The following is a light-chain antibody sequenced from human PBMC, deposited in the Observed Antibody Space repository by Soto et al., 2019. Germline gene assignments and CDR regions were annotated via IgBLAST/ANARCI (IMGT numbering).Light chain of an antibody. Sequence: EIVLTQSPATLSLSPGERANLSCRASQSVSSYLAWYPHKPGQAPRLLIYDASNRATSIPARFSGSGSGTDFTITISSLELEDFAVYYCQQRSNWPPLTFGGGTKVEIK. V-gene: IGKV3-11*01. CDR2: DAS. CDR3: QQRSNWPPLT. CDR1: QSVSSY. J-gene: IGKJ4*01.